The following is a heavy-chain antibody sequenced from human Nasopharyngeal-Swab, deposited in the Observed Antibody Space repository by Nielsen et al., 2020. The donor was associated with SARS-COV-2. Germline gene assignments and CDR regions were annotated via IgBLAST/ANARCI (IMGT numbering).Heavy chain of an antibody. CDR1: GYTFTTYN. CDR2: INPSGGDT. D-gene: IGHD1-1*01. J-gene: IGHJ6*02. CDR3: ANRRLEGIDV. V-gene: IGHV1-46*01. Sequence: ASVKVSCKASGYTFTTYNVHWVRQAPGQGLEWMGRINPSGGDTGYAQKFQGRVTMTRDTSTSTVYMEVSSLRSEDMAVYYCANRRLEGIDVWGQGTTVTVSS.